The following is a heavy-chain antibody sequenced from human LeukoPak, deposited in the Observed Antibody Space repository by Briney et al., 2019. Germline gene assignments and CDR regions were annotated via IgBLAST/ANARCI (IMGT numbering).Heavy chain of an antibody. CDR3: ARDSVEGGYPRYNWFDP. D-gene: IGHD3-22*01. CDR1: GYTFTSYD. Sequence: SVKVSCKASGYTFTSYDINWVRQATGQGLEWMGGIIPIFGTANYAQKFQGRVTITADESTSTAYMELSSLRSEDTAVYYCARDSVEGGYPRYNWFDPWGQGTLVTVSS. V-gene: IGHV1-69*13. CDR2: IIPIFGTA. J-gene: IGHJ5*02.